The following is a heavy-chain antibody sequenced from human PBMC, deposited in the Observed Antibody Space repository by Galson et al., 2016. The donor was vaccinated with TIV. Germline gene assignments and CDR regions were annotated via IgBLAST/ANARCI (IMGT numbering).Heavy chain of an antibody. D-gene: IGHD2-2*01. CDR3: AHRRSVASAVFEAFEI. V-gene: IGHV2-5*02. CDR2: IYWDDDK. J-gene: IGHJ3*02. Sequence: PALVKPPQTLTLTCTFSGFSLSTSGVAVGWVRQPPGKALEWLALIYWDDDKRYRPSLKSRLTITKDTPKNQVLLTVTNLDPEDTATYYCAHRRSVASAVFEAFEIWGPGTVVTVSS. CDR1: GFSLSTSGVA.